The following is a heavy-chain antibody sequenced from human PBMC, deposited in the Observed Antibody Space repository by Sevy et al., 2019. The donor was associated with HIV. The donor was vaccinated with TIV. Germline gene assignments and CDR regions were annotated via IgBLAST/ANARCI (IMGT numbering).Heavy chain of an antibody. Sequence: GGSLRLSCTTSGFTFGDYGVSWFRQAPGKGLEWVGFIRTKPYGGTAQYAATVKGRFTISRDESKSIAYLQMNSLKSEDTDVYYCTRNYLLITCGGLIVTGGGHSWGQGTLVTVSS. J-gene: IGHJ4*02. D-gene: IGHD3-16*02. CDR2: IRTKPYGGTA. V-gene: IGHV3-49*03. CDR1: GFTFGDYG. CDR3: TRNYLLITCGGLIVTGGGHS.